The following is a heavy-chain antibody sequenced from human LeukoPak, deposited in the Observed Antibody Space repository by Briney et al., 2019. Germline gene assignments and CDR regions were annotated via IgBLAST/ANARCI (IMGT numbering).Heavy chain of an antibody. D-gene: IGHD3-3*01. CDR1: GFIFNTYA. V-gene: IGHV3-23*01. CDR2: ISGGAGTT. CDR3: AKVYNDFWSGSGYFDN. J-gene: IGHJ4*02. Sequence: PGGSLRLSCAASGFIFNTYAMSWVRQAPGKGLEWVSAISGGAGTTYYADSVKGRFTVSRDNSKNTMYLQMNSLRAEDTAVHYCAKVYNDFWSGSGYFDNWGQGTLVTVSS.